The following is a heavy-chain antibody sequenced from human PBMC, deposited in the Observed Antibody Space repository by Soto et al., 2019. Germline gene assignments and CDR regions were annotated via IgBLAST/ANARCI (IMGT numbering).Heavy chain of an antibody. D-gene: IGHD3-16*02. Sequence: QVQLVQSGAEVHKPGASVKVSYKASGYSFTKYGISWVRQAPGQGLEWMGWISDDQDNTNYAQKFQGRVTMTTDTSTSTVYLELRSLRTDDTAVYYCARVGYRDPTQFEYWGQGTLVTVSS. J-gene: IGHJ4*02. V-gene: IGHV1-18*01. CDR2: ISDDQDNT. CDR3: ARVGYRDPTQFEY. CDR1: GYSFTKYG.